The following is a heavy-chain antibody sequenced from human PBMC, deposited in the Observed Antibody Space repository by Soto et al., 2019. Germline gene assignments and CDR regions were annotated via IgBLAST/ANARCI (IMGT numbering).Heavy chain of an antibody. V-gene: IGHV1-24*01. CDR1: GYTLTELS. Sequence: GASVKVSCKVSGYTLTELSMHWVRQAPGKGLEWMGGFDPEDGETIYAQKFQGRVTMTEDTSADTAYMELSSLRSEDTAVYYCATEGRDVSGWYYFDYWGQGTLVTVSS. J-gene: IGHJ4*02. D-gene: IGHD6-19*01. CDR3: ATEGRDVSGWYYFDY. CDR2: FDPEDGET.